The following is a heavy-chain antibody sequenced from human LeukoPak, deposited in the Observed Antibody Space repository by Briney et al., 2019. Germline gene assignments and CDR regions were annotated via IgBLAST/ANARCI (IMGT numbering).Heavy chain of an antibody. CDR2: ISGSGGST. D-gene: IGHD1-26*01. J-gene: IGHJ4*02. CDR1: GFTFSSYA. CDR3: AKDMKGGSYYDYFDY. V-gene: IGHV3-23*01. Sequence: GGSLRLSCAASGFTFSSYAMSWVGQAAGKGLEWVSAISGSGGSTYYADSVEGRFTISRDNSKNTLYLQMNSLRAEDTAVYYCAKDMKGGSYYDYFDYWGQGTLVTVSS.